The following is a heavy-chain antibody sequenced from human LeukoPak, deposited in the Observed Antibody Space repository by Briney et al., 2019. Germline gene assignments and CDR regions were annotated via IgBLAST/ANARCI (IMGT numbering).Heavy chain of an antibody. Sequence: PGGSLRLSCAASGFTFSSYAMSWVRQAPGKGLEWVSAISGSGGSTYYADSVKGRFTISRDNSKNTLYLQMNSLRAEDTAVYYCAKGTRRPVLRYFDWLSSGGMDVWGQGTTVTVSS. CDR1: GFTFSSYA. CDR2: ISGSGGST. J-gene: IGHJ6*02. V-gene: IGHV3-23*01. CDR3: AKGTRRPVLRYFDWLSSGGMDV. D-gene: IGHD3-9*01.